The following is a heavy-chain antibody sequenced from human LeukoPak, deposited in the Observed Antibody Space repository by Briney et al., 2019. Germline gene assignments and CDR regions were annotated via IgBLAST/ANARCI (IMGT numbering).Heavy chain of an antibody. J-gene: IGHJ4*02. D-gene: IGHD3-22*01. Sequence: GGSLRLSCAASGFTVSSNYMSWVRQAPGKGLEWVSVIYSGGSTYYADSVKGRFTISRDNSKNTLYLQMNSLRAEDTAVYYCARDHSYDSSNYFDYWGREPWSPSPQ. CDR3: ARDHSYDSSNYFDY. CDR1: GFTVSSNY. CDR2: IYSGGST. V-gene: IGHV3-53*05.